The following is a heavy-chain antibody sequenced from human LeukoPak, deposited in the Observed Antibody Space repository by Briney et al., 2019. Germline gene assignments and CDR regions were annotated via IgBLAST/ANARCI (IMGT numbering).Heavy chain of an antibody. CDR1: GYTFTGYY. J-gene: IGHJ5*02. V-gene: IGHV1-2*06. D-gene: IGHD4-11*01. CDR3: ARPHTVLYNWFDP. Sequence: GASVMVSCKASGYTFTGYYMHWVRQAPEQGLEWMGRINPNSGGTNYAQKFQGRVAMTRDTSINTAYMELSRLRSDDTAVYYCARPHTVLYNWFDPWGQGTLVTVSS. CDR2: INPNSGGT.